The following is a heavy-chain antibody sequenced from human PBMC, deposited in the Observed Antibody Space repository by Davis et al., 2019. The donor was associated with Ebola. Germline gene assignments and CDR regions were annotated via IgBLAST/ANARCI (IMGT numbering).Heavy chain of an antibody. V-gene: IGHV4-30-4*08. Sequence: MPSETLSLTCTVSGGSISISDYYWGWIRQPPGKGLEWIGTIYYSGSTYYNPSLKSRVTISVDTSKNQFSLKLSSVTAADTAVYYCARGNDILTGYYPLDYWGQGTLVTVSS. D-gene: IGHD3-9*01. CDR2: IYYSGST. J-gene: IGHJ4*02. CDR3: ARGNDILTGYYPLDY. CDR1: GGSISISDYY.